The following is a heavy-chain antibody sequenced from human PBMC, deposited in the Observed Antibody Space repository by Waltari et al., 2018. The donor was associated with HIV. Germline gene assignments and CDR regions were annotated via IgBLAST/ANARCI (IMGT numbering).Heavy chain of an antibody. V-gene: IGHV4-61*02. Sequence: QVQLQESGPGLVKPSQTLSLTCTVSGGSISSGSYYWNWIRQPAGKGLEWIGRIYTSGSTNYNPSLKSRLTISIDTSKNHFSLKLSSVTAADTAVYYCARWSGYYRSFHYWGQGTLVTVSS. D-gene: IGHD3-3*01. CDR3: ARWSGYYRSFHY. CDR1: GGSISSGSYY. CDR2: IYTSGST. J-gene: IGHJ4*02.